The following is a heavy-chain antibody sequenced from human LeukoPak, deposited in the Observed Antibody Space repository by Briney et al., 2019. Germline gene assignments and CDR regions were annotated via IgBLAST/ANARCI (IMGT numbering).Heavy chain of an antibody. CDR2: INHSGST. Sequence: SETLSLTCAVYGGSFSGYYWSWIRQPPGKGLEWIGEINHSGSTNYNPSLKSRVTISVDTSKNQFSLKLSPVTAADTAVYYCARDRGYSYGYWSIWGQGTLVTVSS. CDR1: GGSFSGYY. J-gene: IGHJ4*02. V-gene: IGHV4-34*01. D-gene: IGHD5-18*01. CDR3: ARDRGYSYGYWSI.